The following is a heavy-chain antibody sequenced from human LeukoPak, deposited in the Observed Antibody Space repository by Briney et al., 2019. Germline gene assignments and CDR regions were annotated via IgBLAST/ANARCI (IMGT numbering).Heavy chain of an antibody. J-gene: IGHJ4*02. Sequence: GGSLRLSCAASGFTFSSYAMHWVRQAPGKGLEWVAVVSYDGSSKYYADSVKGRFTISRDNSKNTLYLQMNSLRAEDTAVYHCARDADDSSGYYPRFDYWGQGTLVTVSS. V-gene: IGHV3-30*04. D-gene: IGHD3-22*01. CDR1: GFTFSSYA. CDR3: ARDADDSSGYYPRFDY. CDR2: VSYDGSSK.